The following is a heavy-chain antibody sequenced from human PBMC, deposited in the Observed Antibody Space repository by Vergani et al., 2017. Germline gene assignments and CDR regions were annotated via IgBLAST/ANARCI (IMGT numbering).Heavy chain of an antibody. J-gene: IGHJ1*01. V-gene: IGHV1-69*01. CDR3: ARVRMATRTREYFQH. CDR2: IIPIFGTA. Sequence: QVRLVQSGAEVKKPGSSVKVSCKASGGTFSSYAISWVRQAPGQGLEWMGGIIPIFGTANYAQKFQGRVTITADESTSTAYMELSSLRSEDTAVYYCARVRMATRTREYFQHWGQGTLVTVSS. D-gene: IGHD5-24*01. CDR1: GGTFSSYA.